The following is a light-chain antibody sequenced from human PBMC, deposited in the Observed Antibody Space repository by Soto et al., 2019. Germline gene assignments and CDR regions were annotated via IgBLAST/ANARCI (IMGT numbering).Light chain of an antibody. J-gene: IGKJ1*01. Sequence: EIVLTQSPGTLSLSPGERSTLSCRASQSVSSNLAWYQQKPGQAPRLLIYGASSRATGIPDRFSGSGSGTDFTLTISRLEPEDFAVYYCQQYGSLSWTFGQGTKVDI. CDR3: QQYGSLSWT. V-gene: IGKV3-20*01. CDR2: GAS. CDR1: QSVSSN.